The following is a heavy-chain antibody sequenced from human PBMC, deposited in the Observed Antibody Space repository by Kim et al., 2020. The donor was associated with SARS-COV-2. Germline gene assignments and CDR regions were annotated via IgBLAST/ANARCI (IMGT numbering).Heavy chain of an antibody. J-gene: IGHJ6*02. D-gene: IGHD6-13*01. V-gene: IGHV6-1*01. CDR2: TYYRSKWYN. CDR1: GDSVSSNSAA. Sequence: SQTLSLTCAISGDSVSSNSAAWNWIRQSPSRGLEWLGRTYYRSKWYNDYAVSVKSRITINPDTSKNQFSLQLNSVTPEDTAVYYCARDPSSSWYVYYYYGMDVWGQGTTVTVSS. CDR3: ARDPSSSWYVYYYYGMDV.